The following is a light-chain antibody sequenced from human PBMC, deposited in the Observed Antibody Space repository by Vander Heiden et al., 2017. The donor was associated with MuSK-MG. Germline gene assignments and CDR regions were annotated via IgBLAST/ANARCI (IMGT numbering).Light chain of an antibody. J-gene: IGLJ3*02. CDR3: QAWDGSTVV. Sequence: SYAATQPPPVSASPGQTARITSSRDKLRDKNVCWYRQKPGQSPLLVIFQDNMRPSGIPERFSGSNSGNTATLTISGTQAMDEADYYCQAWDGSTVVFGGGTKLTVL. V-gene: IGLV3-1*01. CDR2: QDN. CDR1: KLRDKN.